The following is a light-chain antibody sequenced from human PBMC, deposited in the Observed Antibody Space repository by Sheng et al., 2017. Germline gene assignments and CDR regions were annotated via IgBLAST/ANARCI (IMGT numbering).Light chain of an antibody. CDR3: QQSYSTRYS. J-gene: IGKJ2*03. Sequence: DIQMTQSPSSLSASVGDRVTITCRASQRINNYLNWYQQKPGKVPKLLIYAASSLQSGVPSRFSDSGSGTDFTLTISSVQPEDFATYYCQQSYSTRYSFGQGTKVDIK. CDR1: QRINNY. V-gene: IGKV1-39*01. CDR2: AAS.